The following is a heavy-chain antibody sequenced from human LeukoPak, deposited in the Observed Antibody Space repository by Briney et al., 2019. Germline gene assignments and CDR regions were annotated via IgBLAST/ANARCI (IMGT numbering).Heavy chain of an antibody. CDR3: ARGITAFGVPGATYYFDY. D-gene: IGHD3-3*01. Sequence: GGSLRLSCTASGFTFSNFAMNWVRQTPGKGLEWVSVISGSGSTYYADSVRGRFTVSRDNSKHTMSLQMNTLRAEDTAVYYCARGITAFGVPGATYYFDYWGQGTLVTVSS. J-gene: IGHJ4*02. V-gene: IGHV3-23*01. CDR1: GFTFSNFA. CDR2: ISGSGST.